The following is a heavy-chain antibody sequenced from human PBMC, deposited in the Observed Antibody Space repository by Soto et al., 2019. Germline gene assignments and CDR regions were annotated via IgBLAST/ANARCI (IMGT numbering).Heavy chain of an antibody. J-gene: IGHJ6*02. CDR3: ARVLYYGSGSYSPYGMDV. CDR1: GVSFNNNG. V-gene: IGHV1-69*01. D-gene: IGHD3-10*01. CDR2: VSPPFRTS. Sequence: QVQLVQSGAEVKKPGSSMKVSCKTSGVSFNNNGIDWVRQAPGHGLEWMGGVSPPFRTSNYARKFQGRISITADASTGTVNMELSSLTSEDTAQYYCARVLYYGSGSYSPYGMDVWGQGTTVTVSS.